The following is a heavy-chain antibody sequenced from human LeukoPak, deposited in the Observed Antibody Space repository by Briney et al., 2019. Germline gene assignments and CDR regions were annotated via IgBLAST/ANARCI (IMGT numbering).Heavy chain of an antibody. V-gene: IGHV1-8*01. CDR2: MNPKSGAT. CDR3: ARGFSDYDGTDYAFSYY. D-gene: IGHD3-22*01. CDR1: GYTLTIYD. J-gene: IGHJ4*02. Sequence: GASVKVSCKTSGYTLTIYDINWVRQATGRGLEWMGWMNPKSGATGYAQKFQGRVTMTRDTSISTAYMELSSLTSDDTAVYYCARGFSDYDGTDYAFSYYWGQGTLVTVSS.